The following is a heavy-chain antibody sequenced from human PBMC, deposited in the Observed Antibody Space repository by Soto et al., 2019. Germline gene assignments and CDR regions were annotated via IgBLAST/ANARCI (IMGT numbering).Heavy chain of an antibody. Sequence: GASVKVSFKASGGTFSSYAISWVRQAPGQGLEWMGGIIPIFGTANYAQKFQGRVTITADESTSTAYMELSSLRSEDTAVYYCARDPLGEPYGVTYYYYYGMDVWGQGTTVTVSS. J-gene: IGHJ6*02. CDR3: ARDPLGEPYGVTYYYYYGMDV. D-gene: IGHD4-17*01. V-gene: IGHV1-69*13. CDR1: GGTFSSYA. CDR2: IIPIFGTA.